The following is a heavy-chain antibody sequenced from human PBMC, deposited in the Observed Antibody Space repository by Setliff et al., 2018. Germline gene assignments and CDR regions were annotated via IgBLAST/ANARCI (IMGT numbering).Heavy chain of an antibody. Sequence: GGSLRLSCVASGFTFSDYYISWVRQAPGKGLEWVANIHQDGSERHYVDSVKGRFTISRDNAKNSLFLQMNILEVEDTAVYYCVRDWASGDDHWGRGTLVTVSS. J-gene: IGHJ4*02. CDR3: VRDWASGDDH. CDR2: IHQDGSER. V-gene: IGHV3-7*01. D-gene: IGHD3-10*01. CDR1: GFTFSDYY.